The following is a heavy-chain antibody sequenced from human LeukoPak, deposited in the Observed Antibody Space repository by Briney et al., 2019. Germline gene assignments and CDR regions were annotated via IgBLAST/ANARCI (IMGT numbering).Heavy chain of an antibody. Sequence: GESLKISCKGSGYSFTSYWTGWVRQMPGKGLEWMGIIYPGDSDTRYSPSFQGQVTISADKSISTAYLQWSSLKASDTAMYYCARLNPGYVLAAAPGRWFDPWGQGTLVTVSS. CDR1: GYSFTSYW. CDR3: ARLNPGYVLAAAPGRWFDP. V-gene: IGHV5-51*01. J-gene: IGHJ5*02. D-gene: IGHD6-13*01. CDR2: IYPGDSDT.